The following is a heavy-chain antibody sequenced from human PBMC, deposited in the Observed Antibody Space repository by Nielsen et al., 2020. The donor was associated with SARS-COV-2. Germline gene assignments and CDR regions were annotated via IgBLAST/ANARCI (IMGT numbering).Heavy chain of an antibody. CDR1: GYTFTSYG. D-gene: IGHD3-22*01. CDR2: ISAYNGNT. J-gene: IGHJ6*02. CDR3: ARYYDSSGYYWDYYYYYGMDV. Sequence: ASVKVSCKASGYTFTSYGISWVRQAPGQGLEWMGWISAYNGNTNYAQKLQGRVTMTTGTSTSTAYMELSSLRSEDTAVYYCARYYDSSGYYWDYYYYYGMDVWGQGTTITVSS. V-gene: IGHV1-18*01.